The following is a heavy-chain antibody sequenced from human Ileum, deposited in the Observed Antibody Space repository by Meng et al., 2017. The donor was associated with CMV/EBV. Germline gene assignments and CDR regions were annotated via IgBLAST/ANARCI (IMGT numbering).Heavy chain of an antibody. CDR2: ISGSGGST. D-gene: IGHD2-2*01. J-gene: IGHJ4*02. CDR3: AKATPISYCSSTSCGFDY. CDR1: GFTFSSYA. V-gene: IGHV3-23*01. Sequence: GESLKISCAASGFTFSSYAMSWVRQAPGKGLEWVSAISGSGGSTYYADSVKGRFTISRDNSKNTLYLQMNSLRAEDTAVYYCAKATPISYCSSTSCGFDYWGQGTLVTVSS.